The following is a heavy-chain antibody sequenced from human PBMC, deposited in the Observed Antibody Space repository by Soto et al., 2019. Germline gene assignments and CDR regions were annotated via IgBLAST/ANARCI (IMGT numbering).Heavy chain of an antibody. J-gene: IGHJ5*02. D-gene: IGHD4-17*01. CDR2: IYYSGST. Sequence: PSETLSLTCTVSGVSISSYYWSWIRQPPGKGLEWIGYIYYSGSTNYNPSLKSRVTISVDTSKNQFSLKLSSVTAADTAVYYCARGDDYGDYVRWFDPWGQGTLVTVSS. CDR3: ARGDDYGDYVRWFDP. CDR1: GVSISSYY. V-gene: IGHV4-59*01.